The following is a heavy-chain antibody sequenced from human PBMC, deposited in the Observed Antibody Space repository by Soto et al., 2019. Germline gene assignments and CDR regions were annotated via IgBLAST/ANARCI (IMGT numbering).Heavy chain of an antibody. Sequence: ASVKVSCKASGYTFTGYYMHWVRQAPGQGLEWMGWINPNSGGTNYAQKFQGWVTMTRDTSISTAYMELSRLRSDDTAVFYCARVFHPMTTHDVFDIWGQGTRVTVSS. CDR2: INPNSGGT. D-gene: IGHD4-17*01. V-gene: IGHV1-2*04. CDR1: GYTFTGYY. J-gene: IGHJ3*02. CDR3: ARVFHPMTTHDVFDI.